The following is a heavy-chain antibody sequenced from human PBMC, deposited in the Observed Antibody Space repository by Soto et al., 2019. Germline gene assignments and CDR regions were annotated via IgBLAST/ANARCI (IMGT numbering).Heavy chain of an antibody. CDR1: GFTLSSYG. D-gene: IGHD6-6*01. V-gene: IGHV3-30*18. CDR3: AKDRYSSSPDLDS. J-gene: IGHJ5*01. Sequence: QVQLVESGGGVVQPGRSLRLSCAASGFTLSSYGMHWVRQAPGKGLEWVAVISYDGSNKNYADSVKVRFTNSRDNSKNTLYLEMNSLRAEDTAVYYCAKDRYSSSPDLDSWGHGPLVTVSS. CDR2: ISYDGSNK.